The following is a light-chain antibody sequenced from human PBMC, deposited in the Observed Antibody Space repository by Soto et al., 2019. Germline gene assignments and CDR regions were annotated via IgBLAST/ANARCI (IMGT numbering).Light chain of an antibody. V-gene: IGKV1-12*01. J-gene: IGKJ2*01. Sequence: DIQMTQSPSSVSASVGDRVTITCRASQVITYWLAWYQQKPGKAPQILIYAASNLQTGVPSRFSGSGSGTEFPLTISSLQPEDFATYYCQQNNSFPYTFGQGTKLEIK. CDR1: QVITYW. CDR2: AAS. CDR3: QQNNSFPYT.